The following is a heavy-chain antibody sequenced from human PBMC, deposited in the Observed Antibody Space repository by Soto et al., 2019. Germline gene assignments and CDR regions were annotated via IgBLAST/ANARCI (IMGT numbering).Heavy chain of an antibody. CDR1: GFTVSNNY. Sequence: EVLLEESGGGLVQPGGSLRLSCAASGFTVSNNYMAWVRQAPGKGLEWVSVIQGGGSISYADSVRDRFTISRDSSKNTVLLQMNSLRLEDTAVYFCARGEGSGSNALGYWGQGTLVTVSS. D-gene: IGHD3-10*01. V-gene: IGHV3-66*01. CDR3: ARGEGSGSNALGY. CDR2: IQGGGSI. J-gene: IGHJ4*02.